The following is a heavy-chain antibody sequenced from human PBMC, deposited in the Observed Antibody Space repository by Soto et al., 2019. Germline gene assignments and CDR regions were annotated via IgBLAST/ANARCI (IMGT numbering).Heavy chain of an antibody. J-gene: IGHJ6*02. D-gene: IGHD3-3*01. V-gene: IGHV3-64D*08. CDR1: GFTFSSYA. CDR3: VKARFLEWVLYSHYGMDV. CDR2: ISSNGGST. Sequence: GGSLRLSCSASGFTFSSYAMHWVRQAPGKGLEYVSAISSNGGSTYYADSVKGRFTISRDNSKNTLYLQMSSLRAEDTAVYYCVKARFLEWVLYSHYGMDVWGQGTTVTVSS.